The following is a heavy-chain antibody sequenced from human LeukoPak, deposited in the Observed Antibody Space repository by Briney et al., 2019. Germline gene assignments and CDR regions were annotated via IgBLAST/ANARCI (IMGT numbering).Heavy chain of an antibody. Sequence: GGSLRLSCAASGFTFSSYAMSWVRQAPGKGLEWVSAISGSGDNTHYADSVKGRFTISRDNSKNTLYLQMNSLRAEDTAVYYCARDLRNGDHRRGVWSYWGQGTLVTVSS. J-gene: IGHJ4*02. CDR3: ARDLRNGDHRRGVWSY. CDR2: ISGSGDNT. D-gene: IGHD4-17*01. CDR1: GFTFSSYA. V-gene: IGHV3-23*01.